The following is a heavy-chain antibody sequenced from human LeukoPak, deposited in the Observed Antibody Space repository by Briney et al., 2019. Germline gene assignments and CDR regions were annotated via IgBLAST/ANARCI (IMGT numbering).Heavy chain of an antibody. CDR2: INHSGRT. V-gene: IGHV4-34*01. J-gene: IGHJ4*02. CDR3: ARGLWLVPEDY. CDR1: GESFSGNF. D-gene: IGHD6-19*01. Sequence: SETLSITCAVYGESFSGNFWSWIRQPPGKGLEWIGEINHSGRTNYKTSLKSRVTVSVDTSKNQFSLKLSSVTAADTAVYYCARGLWLVPEDYLRQASKVTVSS.